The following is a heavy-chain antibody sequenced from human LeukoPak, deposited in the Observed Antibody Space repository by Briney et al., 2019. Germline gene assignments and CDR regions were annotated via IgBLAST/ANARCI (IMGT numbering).Heavy chain of an antibody. D-gene: IGHD3-22*01. CDR1: GYTLTELS. Sequence: GASVKVSCKVSGYTLTELSMHWVRQAPGKGLEWMGGFDPEDGETIYAQKFQGRVTMTEDTSTDTAYMELSSLRSEDTAVYYCARGGDYYDSSGYYPPAYCDYWGQGTLVTVSS. CDR2: FDPEDGET. V-gene: IGHV1-24*01. J-gene: IGHJ4*02. CDR3: ARGGDYYDSSGYYPPAYCDY.